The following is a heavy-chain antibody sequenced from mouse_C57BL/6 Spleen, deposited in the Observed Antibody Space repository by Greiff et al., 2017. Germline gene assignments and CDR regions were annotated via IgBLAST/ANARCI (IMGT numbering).Heavy chain of an antibody. V-gene: IGHV1-59*01. CDR2: IDPSDSYT. Sequence: QVQLQQPGAELVRPGTSVKLSCKASGYTFTSYWMHWVKQRPGQGLEWLGVIDPSDSYTNYNQKFKGKATLTVDTSSSTAYMQLSSLTSEDSAVYYCARRGYDYWFAHWGQGTLVTVSA. D-gene: IGHD2-4*01. J-gene: IGHJ3*01. CDR3: ARRGYDYWFAH. CDR1: GYTFTSYW.